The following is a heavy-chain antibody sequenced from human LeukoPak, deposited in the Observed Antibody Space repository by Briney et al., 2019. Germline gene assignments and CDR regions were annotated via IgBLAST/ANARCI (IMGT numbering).Heavy chain of an antibody. CDR2: INYSGST. Sequence: SETLSLTCTVSGGSISSYYWSWIRQPPGKGLEWIGYINYSGSTTYNPSLRSRVTMSVDTSKNQFSLKLTSVTAADTAVYHCARGANYGDYGLDAFDVWGQGTMVTVSS. CDR3: ARGANYGDYGLDAFDV. V-gene: IGHV4-59*01. D-gene: IGHD4-17*01. CDR1: GGSISSYY. J-gene: IGHJ3*01.